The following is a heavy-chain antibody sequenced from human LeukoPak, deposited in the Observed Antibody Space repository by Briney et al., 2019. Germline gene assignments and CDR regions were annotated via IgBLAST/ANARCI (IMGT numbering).Heavy chain of an antibody. V-gene: IGHV4-30-4*01. J-gene: IGHJ4*02. D-gene: IGHD5-24*01. Sequence: PSETLSLTCTVSGGSISSGDYYWSWIRQPPGKGLEWIGYIYYSGSTYYNPSLKSRVTISVDTSKNQFSLKLSSVTAADTAVYYCARDRGGYDWGVYYWGQGTLVTVSS. CDR3: ARDRGGYDWGVYY. CDR1: GGSISSGDYY. CDR2: IYYSGST.